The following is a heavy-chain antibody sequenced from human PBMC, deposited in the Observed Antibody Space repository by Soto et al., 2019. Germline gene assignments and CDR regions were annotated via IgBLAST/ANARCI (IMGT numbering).Heavy chain of an antibody. CDR2: IYHSGST. V-gene: IGHV4-4*02. Sequence: PSETLSLTCAVSGGSISSSNWWSWVRQPPGKGLEWIGEIYHSGSTNYNPSLKSRVTISVDKSKNQFSLKLSSVTAADTAVYYCARFTMVRGVIKGRGMDVWGQGTTVTVSS. D-gene: IGHD3-10*01. CDR1: GGSISSSNW. J-gene: IGHJ6*02. CDR3: ARFTMVRGVIKGRGMDV.